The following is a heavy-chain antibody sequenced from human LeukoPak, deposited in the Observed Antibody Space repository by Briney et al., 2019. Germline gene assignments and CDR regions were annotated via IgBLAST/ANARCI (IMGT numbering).Heavy chain of an antibody. CDR2: ISAYNGDT. CDR3: ASLSFHASGTND. CDR1: GYIFTSCS. J-gene: IGHJ4*02. D-gene: IGHD3-10*01. V-gene: IGHV1-18*01. Sequence: ASVKVSCKASGYIFTSCSISWVRQAPGQGLEWMGWISAYNGDTNYVQKLQGRVTMTEDTATDTAYMELSGLDSEDTAVYYCASLSFHASGTNDWGQGTLVIVSS.